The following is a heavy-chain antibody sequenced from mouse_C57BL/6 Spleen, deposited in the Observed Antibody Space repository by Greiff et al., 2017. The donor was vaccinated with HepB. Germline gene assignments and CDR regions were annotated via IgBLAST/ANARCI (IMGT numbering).Heavy chain of an antibody. Sequence: VHLVESGPELVKPGASVKISCKASGYAFSSSWMNWVKQRPGKGLEWIGRIYPGDGDTNYNGKFKGKATLTADKSSSTAYMQLSSLTSEDSAVYFCAREFAVDLFAYWGQGTLVTVSA. D-gene: IGHD1-1*01. V-gene: IGHV1-82*01. CDR2: IYPGDGDT. CDR1: GYAFSSSW. J-gene: IGHJ3*01. CDR3: AREFAVDLFAY.